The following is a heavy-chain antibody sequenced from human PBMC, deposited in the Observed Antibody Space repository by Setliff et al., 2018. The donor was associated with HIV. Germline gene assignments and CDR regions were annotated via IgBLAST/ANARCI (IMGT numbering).Heavy chain of an antibody. CDR3: ARVSTAVTAAPLDY. CDR2: IYHNGNT. D-gene: IGHD4-17*01. J-gene: IGHJ4*02. CDR1: GGSISTYY. V-gene: IGHV4-59*04. Sequence: SETLSLTCTVSGGSISTYYWSWIRQPPGKGLEWIASIYHNGNTYYNPSLKSRLTMSVDTSKSQFSLRLESMTAADTAMYYCARVSTAVTAAPLDYWSQGTLVTVSS.